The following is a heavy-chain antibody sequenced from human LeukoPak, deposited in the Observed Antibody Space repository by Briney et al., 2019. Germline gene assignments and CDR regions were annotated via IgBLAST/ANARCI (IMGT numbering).Heavy chain of an antibody. CDR2: IYYSGST. D-gene: IGHD1-14*01. CDR3: ARDRTPGDAFDI. J-gene: IGHJ3*02. V-gene: IGHV4-34*09. Sequence: SETLSLTCAVYGGSFSGYYWSWIRQPPGKGLEWIGYIYYSGSTYYNPSLKSRVTISVGTSKNQFSLKLSSVTAADTAVYYCARDRTPGDAFDIWGQGTMVTVSS. CDR1: GGSFSGYY.